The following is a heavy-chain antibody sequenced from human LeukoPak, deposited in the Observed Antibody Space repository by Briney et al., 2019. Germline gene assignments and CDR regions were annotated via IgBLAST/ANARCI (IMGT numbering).Heavy chain of an antibody. J-gene: IGHJ6*03. CDR3: ARDPGTMLRGSRRGYDGNYYYMDV. V-gene: IGHV3-23*01. CDR2: ISTSRTT. D-gene: IGHD3-10*01. CDR1: GFTFSSYG. Sequence: PGGSLRLSCSASGFTFSSYGMSWVRQAPGKGLEWVSSISTSRTTYYADSVEGRFIISRDNSKNTLYLQMSSLRAEDTAVYYCARDPGTMLRGSRRGYDGNYYYMDVWGKGTTVTISS.